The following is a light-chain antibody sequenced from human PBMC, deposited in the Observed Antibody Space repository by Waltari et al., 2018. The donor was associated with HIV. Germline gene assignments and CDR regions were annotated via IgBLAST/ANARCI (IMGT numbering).Light chain of an antibody. J-gene: IGLJ3*02. CDR1: TRAVTSDYY. CDR3: LLYYGGAWV. V-gene: IGLV7-43*01. Sequence: QTVVTQEPSLPVSPGGTVTLTCTSSTRAVTSDYYPNWFQQKPGQAPRPLIYDIDHKHSWTPARFSGSLLGGKAALTLSAVQPEDEAEYYCLLYYGGAWVFGGGTKLTVL. CDR2: DID.